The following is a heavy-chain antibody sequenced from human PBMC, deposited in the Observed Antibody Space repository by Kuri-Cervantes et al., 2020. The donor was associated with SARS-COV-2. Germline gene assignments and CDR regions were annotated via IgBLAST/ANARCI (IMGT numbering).Heavy chain of an antibody. D-gene: IGHD3-22*01. CDR2: IWHDGSNS. J-gene: IGHJ2*01. V-gene: IGHV3-33*07. CDR1: GFTFNNYG. Sequence: GESLKISCVASGFTFNNYGMFWVRQAPGKGLEWVAAIWHDGSNSYYSESVKGRFTISRDNSKNTLYLQMNTLRVEDTAVYYCARDLDGYYYARSGYYFGRAPPKHWHFDLWGRGTLVTVSS. CDR3: ARDLDGYYYARSGYYFGRAPPKHWHFDL.